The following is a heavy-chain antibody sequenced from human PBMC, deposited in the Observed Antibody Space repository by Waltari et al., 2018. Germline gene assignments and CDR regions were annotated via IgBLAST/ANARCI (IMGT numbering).Heavy chain of an antibody. Sequence: EVQLLESGGGLVQPGGSLSLSCAASGFTFSSYAMSWVRRAPGKGLEWVSAISGSGGSPYYADSVKGRFTISRDNSKNTLYLQMNSLRAEDTAVYYCANGVETFGPPMDVWGQGTTVTVSS. CDR2: ISGSGGSP. V-gene: IGHV3-23*01. J-gene: IGHJ6*02. CDR3: ANGVETFGPPMDV. D-gene: IGHD3-3*01. CDR1: GFTFSSYA.